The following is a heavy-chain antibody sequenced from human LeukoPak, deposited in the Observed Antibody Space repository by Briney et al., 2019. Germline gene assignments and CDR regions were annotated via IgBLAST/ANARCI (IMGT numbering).Heavy chain of an antibody. J-gene: IGHJ6*02. CDR2: IYSGGTT. V-gene: IGHV3-53*01. Sequence: GGSLRLSCAASGFTVSSSYMSWVRQAPGKGLEWVSIIYSGGTTYYADSVKGRFTISRDNSKNTVYLQMNSLRVEDTAVYYCVREQTSVTHFGMDVWGQGTTVTVSS. CDR3: VREQTSVTHFGMDV. CDR1: GFTVSSSY. D-gene: IGHD4-17*01.